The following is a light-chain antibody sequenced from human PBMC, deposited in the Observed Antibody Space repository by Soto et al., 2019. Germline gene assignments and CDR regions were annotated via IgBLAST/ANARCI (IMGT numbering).Light chain of an antibody. J-gene: IGLJ1*01. Sequence: QSALTQPPSASGTPGQRVTISCSGSSSNVGGNPVNWYQHVPTTAPKLLIYTNTQRPSGVPDRFSGSKSGTSASLAISGLQSEDEADYYCASWYDSRNVPVFGTGTKVTVL. CDR3: ASWYDSRNVPV. CDR1: SSNVGGNP. CDR2: TNT. V-gene: IGLV1-44*01.